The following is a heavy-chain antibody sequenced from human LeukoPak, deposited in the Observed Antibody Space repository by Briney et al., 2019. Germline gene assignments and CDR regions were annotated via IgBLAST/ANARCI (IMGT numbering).Heavy chain of an antibody. CDR1: GYTFTGYY. V-gene: IGHV1-2*02. Sequence: ASVKVSCKASGYTFTGYYMHWVRQAPGQGLEWMGWINPNSGGTNYAQKLQGRVTMTRDTSISTDYMELTSLTSDDTAVYYCARDNSVGETAWWFDPWGQGTLVTVSS. CDR3: ARDNSVGETAWWFDP. D-gene: IGHD1-26*01. J-gene: IGHJ5*02. CDR2: INPNSGGT.